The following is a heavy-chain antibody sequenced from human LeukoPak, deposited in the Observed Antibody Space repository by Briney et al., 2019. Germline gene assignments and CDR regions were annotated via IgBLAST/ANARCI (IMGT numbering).Heavy chain of an antibody. J-gene: IGHJ5*02. Sequence: ASVKVSCKASGYTFTGYYMHWVRQAPGQGLEWMGWINPNSGGTNYAQKFQGRVTMTRDTSISTAYMELSRLRSDDTAVYYCARELSVAVAAKAPADPWGQGTLVTVSS. D-gene: IGHD2-15*01. V-gene: IGHV1-2*02. CDR1: GYTFTGYY. CDR2: INPNSGGT. CDR3: ARELSVAVAAKAPADP.